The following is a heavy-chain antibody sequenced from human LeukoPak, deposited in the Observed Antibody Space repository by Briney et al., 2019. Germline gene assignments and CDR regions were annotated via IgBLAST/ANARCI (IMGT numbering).Heavy chain of an antibody. Sequence: SETLSLTCAVYGGSFSGYYWSWIRQPPGKGLEWIGEINHSGSTNYNPSLKSRVTISVDTSKNQFSLKLSSVTAADTAVNYCARYTVTTRRGIDYWGQGTLVTVSS. CDR3: ARYTVTTRRGIDY. CDR2: INHSGST. D-gene: IGHD4-17*01. V-gene: IGHV4-34*01. CDR1: GGSFSGYY. J-gene: IGHJ4*02.